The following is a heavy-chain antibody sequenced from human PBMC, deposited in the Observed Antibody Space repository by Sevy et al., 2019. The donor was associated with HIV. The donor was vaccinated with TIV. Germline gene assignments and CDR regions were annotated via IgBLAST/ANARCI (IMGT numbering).Heavy chain of an antibody. CDR1: GFTFSNAW. V-gene: IGHV3-15*01. CDR3: TTEDHDYYGSGSYYYYMDV. D-gene: IGHD3-10*01. Sequence: GGSLRLSCAASGFTFSNAWMSWVRQAPGKGLEWVGRIKSKTDGGTTDYAAPVKGRFTISRDDSKNTLYLQMNSLKTEDTAVYYCTTEDHDYYGSGSYYYYMDVWGKGTTVTVSS. CDR2: IKSKTDGGTT. J-gene: IGHJ6*03.